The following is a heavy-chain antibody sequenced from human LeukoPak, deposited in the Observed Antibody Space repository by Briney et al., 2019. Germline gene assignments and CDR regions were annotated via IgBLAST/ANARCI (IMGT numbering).Heavy chain of an antibody. D-gene: IGHD3-22*01. Sequence: GGSLRPSCAASGFTFGNYGMSWVRQAPGKGLEWVSGINWNGGRTGYADSMKGRFIISRDNAKNSLYLQVNSLRAEDTALYYCARNFGGGDSSGPYYWGQGTLVTVSS. V-gene: IGHV3-20*04. CDR2: INWNGGRT. J-gene: IGHJ4*02. CDR1: GFTFGNYG. CDR3: ARNFGGGDSSGPYY.